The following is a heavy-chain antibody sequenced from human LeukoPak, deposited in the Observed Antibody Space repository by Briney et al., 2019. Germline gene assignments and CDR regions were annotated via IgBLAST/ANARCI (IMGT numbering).Heavy chain of an antibody. CDR1: GFTFSSFE. CDR2: ISSSSSYI. CDR3: ARVEAAAGTLGGYFQH. D-gene: IGHD6-13*01. V-gene: IGHV3-21*01. J-gene: IGHJ1*01. Sequence: GGSLRLSCAASGFTFSSFEMNWVRQAPGKGLEWVSSISSSSSYIYYADSVKGRFTISRDNAKNSLYLQMNSLRAEDTAVYYCARVEAAAGTLGGYFQHWGQGTLVTVSS.